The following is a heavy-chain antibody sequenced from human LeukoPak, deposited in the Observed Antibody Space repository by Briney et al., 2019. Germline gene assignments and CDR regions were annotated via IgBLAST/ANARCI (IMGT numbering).Heavy chain of an antibody. Sequence: PGRSLRLSCAASGFTFSSYAMHWVRQAPGKGLEWVAVISYDGSNKYYADSVKGRFTISRDNSKNTLYLQMNSLRAEDTAVYYCARADYDYVWGSYRCDYWGQETLVTVSS. V-gene: IGHV3-30-3*01. CDR2: ISYDGSNK. CDR3: ARADYDYVWGSYRCDY. J-gene: IGHJ4*02. CDR1: GFTFSSYA. D-gene: IGHD3-16*02.